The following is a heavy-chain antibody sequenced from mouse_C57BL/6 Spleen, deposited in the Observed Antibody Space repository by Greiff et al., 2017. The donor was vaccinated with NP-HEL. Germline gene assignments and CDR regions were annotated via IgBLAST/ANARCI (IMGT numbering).Heavy chain of an antibody. CDR2: INPNNGGT. CDR3: ARGYYSKGNAMDY. CDR1: GYTFTDYY. Sequence: EVQLQQSGPELVKPGASVKISCKASGYTFTDYYMNWVKQSHGKSLEWIGDINPNNGGTSYNQKFKGKATLTVDKSSSTAYMELRSLTSEDSAVYDCARGYYSKGNAMDYWGQGTSVTVSS. J-gene: IGHJ4*01. D-gene: IGHD2-5*01. V-gene: IGHV1-26*01.